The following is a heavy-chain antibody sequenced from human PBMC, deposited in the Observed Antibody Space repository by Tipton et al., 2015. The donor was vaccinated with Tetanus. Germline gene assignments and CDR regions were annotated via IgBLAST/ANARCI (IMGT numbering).Heavy chain of an antibody. Sequence: SLRLSCEASGFTFNIHGMNWVRQAPGKGLEWLATISADGTAEHYADSVRGRFPISRDNSKNTLYLQMNSLTTEDTATCYCTRQEDGIAYWGQGTPVAVSS. D-gene: IGHD1-14*01. CDR3: TRQEDGIAY. V-gene: IGHV3-30*03. CDR2: ISADGTAE. CDR1: GFTFNIHG. J-gene: IGHJ4*02.